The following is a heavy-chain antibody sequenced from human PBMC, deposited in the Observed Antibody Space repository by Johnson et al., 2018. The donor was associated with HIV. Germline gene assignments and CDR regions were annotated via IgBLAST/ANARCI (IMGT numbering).Heavy chain of an antibody. J-gene: IGHJ3*02. V-gene: IGHV3-11*04. Sequence: QMQLVESGGGLVKPGGSLRLSCAGSGFTFIDYYMSWIRQAPGKGLEWISYISSSGSTIYYANSVKGRFTISRDNSKNTLYLQMGSLRAEDMAVYYCARDEDSNAFDIWGQGTMVTVSS. CDR2: ISSSGSTI. D-gene: IGHD2-15*01. CDR1: GFTFIDYY. CDR3: ARDEDSNAFDI.